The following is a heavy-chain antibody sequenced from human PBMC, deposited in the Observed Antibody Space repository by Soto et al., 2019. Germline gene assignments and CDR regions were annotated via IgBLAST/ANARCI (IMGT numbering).Heavy chain of an antibody. V-gene: IGHV1-8*01. CDR1: GYSFTSYD. J-gene: IGHJ4*02. CDR3: AREAAAGLVY. CDR2: MNPNSDNT. D-gene: IGHD6-25*01. Sequence: QVQLVQSGAEVKKPGASVKVSCKASGYSFTSYDINWVRQATGQGLEWMGWMNPNSDNTAYAQKFQGRVTMTRNTSISTVYMELSSLRAEATAVYDCAREAAAGLVYWGQGTLVTVSS.